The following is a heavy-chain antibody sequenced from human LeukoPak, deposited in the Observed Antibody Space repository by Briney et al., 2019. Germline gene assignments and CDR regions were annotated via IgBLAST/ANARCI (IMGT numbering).Heavy chain of an antibody. Sequence: GGSLRLSCAASGFTFSSYAMSWVRQAPGKGLEWVSSISGSGVSTYYADSVQGRFTISRDNSKSALYLQMNSVRAEDTAVYYCAKGLRAVAGTRFAGGYMDVWGKGTTVTVSS. V-gene: IGHV3-23*01. CDR2: ISGSGVST. D-gene: IGHD6-19*01. CDR1: GFTFSSYA. CDR3: AKGLRAVAGTRFAGGYMDV. J-gene: IGHJ6*03.